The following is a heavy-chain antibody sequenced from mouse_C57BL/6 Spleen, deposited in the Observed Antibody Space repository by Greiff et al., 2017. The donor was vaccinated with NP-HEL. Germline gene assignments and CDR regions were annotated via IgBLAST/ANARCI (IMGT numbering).Heavy chain of an antibody. Sequence: QVQLQQSGAELVKPGASVKLSCKASGYTFTSYWMHWVKQRPGQGLEWIGMIHPNSGSTNYNEKFKSKATLTVDKSSSTAYMQLSSLTSEDSAVYYCARRGNYESYGYAMDYWGQGTSVTVSS. CDR3: ARRGNYESYGYAMDY. D-gene: IGHD2-1*01. J-gene: IGHJ4*01. CDR2: IHPNSGST. V-gene: IGHV1-64*01. CDR1: GYTFTSYW.